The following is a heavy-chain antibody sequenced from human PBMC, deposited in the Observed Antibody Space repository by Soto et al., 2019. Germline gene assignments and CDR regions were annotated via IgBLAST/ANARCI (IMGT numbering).Heavy chain of an antibody. V-gene: IGHV1-46*01. CDR2: INPSGGST. Sequence: ASVKVSCKASGYTFTSYYMHWVRQAPGQGLEWMGIINPSGGSTSYAQKFQGRVTMTRDTSTSTVYMELSSLRSEDTAVYYCARDGVVIIRGAVPTWFDPWGQGTLVTVSS. J-gene: IGHJ5*02. CDR1: GYTFTSYY. D-gene: IGHD3-3*01. CDR3: ARDGVVIIRGAVPTWFDP.